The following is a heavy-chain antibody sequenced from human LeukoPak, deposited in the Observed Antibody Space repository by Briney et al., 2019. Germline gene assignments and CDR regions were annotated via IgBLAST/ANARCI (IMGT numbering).Heavy chain of an antibody. D-gene: IGHD6-19*01. CDR3: ATHPITDSSAKHFDY. Sequence: SETLSLTCTVSGGSISSSSYYWGWVRQPPGKGLEWIGSFGSIYYSGSTYYNASLESRVTISVDTSKNQFSLKLSSVTAADTAVYYCATHPITDSSAKHFDYWGQGTLVTVSS. CDR2: IYYSGST. CDR1: GGSISSSSYY. J-gene: IGHJ4*02. V-gene: IGHV4-39*01.